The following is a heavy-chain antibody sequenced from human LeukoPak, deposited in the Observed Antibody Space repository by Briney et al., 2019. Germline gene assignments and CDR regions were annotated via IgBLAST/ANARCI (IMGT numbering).Heavy chain of an antibody. CDR2: INPNSGDT. CDR3: ARDISGDSSSWYGGKPYYYYMDV. V-gene: IGHV1-2*02. Sequence: SSVKVSCKASGYTFTGYYMHWVRQAPGQGLEWMGWINPNSGDTNYAQKFQGRVTMTRDTSISTAYMELGRLRSDDTAVYYCARDISGDSSSWYGGKPYYYYMDVWGKGTTVTVSS. CDR1: GYTFTGYY. D-gene: IGHD6-13*01. J-gene: IGHJ6*03.